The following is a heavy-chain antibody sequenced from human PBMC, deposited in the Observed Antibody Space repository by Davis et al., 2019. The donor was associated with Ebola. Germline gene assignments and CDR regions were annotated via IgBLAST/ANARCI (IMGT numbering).Heavy chain of an antibody. Sequence: PGGSLRLSCAASGFTFSSYTMNWVRQAPGKGLEWVSAISGSGGSTLYADSGKGRFTISRDNSKNTLYLQMNSLRAEDTAVYYCAKPGGWCTKCHLPDYWGQGTLVTVSS. CDR2: ISGSGGST. D-gene: IGHD2-8*02. V-gene: IGHV3-23*01. CDR1: GFTFSSYT. J-gene: IGHJ4*02. CDR3: AKPGGWCTKCHLPDY.